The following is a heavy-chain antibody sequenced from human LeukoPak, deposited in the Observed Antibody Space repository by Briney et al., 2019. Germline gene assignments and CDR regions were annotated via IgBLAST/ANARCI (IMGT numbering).Heavy chain of an antibody. Sequence: SETLSLTCAVSGASISGSGYYWGWIRQPPGKGLEWIGNIYSSGSTNYNPSLESRVTISLDTSKTQFSLKLTSVTAADTAVYYCARVRPYDYVWGSKRRYYFDYWGQGTLVTVSS. J-gene: IGHJ4*02. CDR2: IYSSGST. V-gene: IGHV4-39*07. CDR1: GASISGSGYY. D-gene: IGHD3-16*01. CDR3: ARVRPYDYVWGSKRRYYFDY.